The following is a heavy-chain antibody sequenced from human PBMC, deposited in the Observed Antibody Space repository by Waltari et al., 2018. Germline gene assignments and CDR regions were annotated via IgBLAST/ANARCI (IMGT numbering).Heavy chain of an antibody. J-gene: IGHJ2*01. V-gene: IGHV4-59*01. CDR1: GGSISSYY. Sequence: QVQLQESGPGLVKPSETLSLTCTVSGGSISSYYWSWIRQPPGKGLEWIGYIYYSGSTNYTPSLKSRVTISVDTSKNQFSLKLSSVTAADTAVYYCARGVTAHWYFDLWGRGTLVTVSS. CDR3: ARGVTAHWYFDL. D-gene: IGHD2-21*02. CDR2: IYYSGST.